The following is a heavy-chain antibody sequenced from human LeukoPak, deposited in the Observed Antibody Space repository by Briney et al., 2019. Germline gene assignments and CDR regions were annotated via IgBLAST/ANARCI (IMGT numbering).Heavy chain of an antibody. V-gene: IGHV3-23*01. J-gene: IGHJ4*02. D-gene: IGHD3-10*01. CDR1: GFAFRTYA. Sequence: GGSLRLSCAASGFAFRTYAMSWARQAPGKGLEGVSAISGSGDKTFYAESVRGRFTISRDNSRNTLYLQMNSLRAEDTAVYYCAKDLNYGFDSWGQGTLVTV. CDR2: ISGSGDKT. CDR3: AKDLNYGFDS.